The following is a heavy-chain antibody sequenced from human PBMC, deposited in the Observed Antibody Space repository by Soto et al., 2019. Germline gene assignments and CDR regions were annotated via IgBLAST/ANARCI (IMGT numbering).Heavy chain of an antibody. Sequence: PSETLCLTCSVSGGSIGGSGGYWGWIRQPPGKGLEWIGSIYYSGSTYYNPSLKSRVTISVDTSKNQFSLKLSSVTAADTAVYYCARGYGYGYVKNWFDPWGQGTLVTVS. CDR1: GGSIGGSGGY. D-gene: IGHD5-18*01. CDR3: ARGYGYGYVKNWFDP. V-gene: IGHV4-39*01. CDR2: IYYSGST. J-gene: IGHJ5*02.